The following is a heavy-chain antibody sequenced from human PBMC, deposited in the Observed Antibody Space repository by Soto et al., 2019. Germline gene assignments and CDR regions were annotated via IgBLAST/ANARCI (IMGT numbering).Heavy chain of an antibody. CDR3: ARHGGDVVVVRD. D-gene: IGHD2-21*01. V-gene: IGHV4-4*08. J-gene: IGHJ4*02. Sequence: PSETLSLTCTVSGGSLGDYYWTWIRQPPGKGLEWLGYISTTGVTNYNSSLKSRIAMSIDAYKNQFSPNLNSVTAADTAMYFCARHGGDVVVVRDWGQGTQVTVSS. CDR2: ISTTGVT. CDR1: GGSLGDYY.